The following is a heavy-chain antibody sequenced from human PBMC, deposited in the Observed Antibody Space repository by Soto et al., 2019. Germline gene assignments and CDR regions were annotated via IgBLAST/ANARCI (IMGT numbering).Heavy chain of an antibody. D-gene: IGHD3-9*01. J-gene: IGHJ6*02. CDR1: GFTFSSYA. V-gene: IGHV3-30-3*01. CDR3: ARDVRYFDWSKAPGGMDV. Sequence: HPGWALRLSCAAAGFTFSSYAMHWVRQAPGKGLEWVAVISYDGSNKYYADSVKGRFTISRDNSKNTLYLQMNSLRAEDTAVYYCARDVRYFDWSKAPGGMDVWGQGTTVTGSS. CDR2: ISYDGSNK.